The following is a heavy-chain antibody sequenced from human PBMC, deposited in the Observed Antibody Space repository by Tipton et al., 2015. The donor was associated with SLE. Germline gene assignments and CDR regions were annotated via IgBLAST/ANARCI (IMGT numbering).Heavy chain of an antibody. Sequence: LRLSCTVSGGSISSSSYYWGWIRQPPGRGLEWIGSIYYSGSTYYNPSLKSRVTISVDTSKNQFSLKLSSVTAADTAVYYCAGHHGIAVAGDAFDIWGQGTMVTVSS. CDR3: AGHHGIAVAGDAFDI. V-gene: IGHV4-39*07. CDR1: GGSISSSSYY. J-gene: IGHJ3*02. CDR2: IYYSGST. D-gene: IGHD6-19*01.